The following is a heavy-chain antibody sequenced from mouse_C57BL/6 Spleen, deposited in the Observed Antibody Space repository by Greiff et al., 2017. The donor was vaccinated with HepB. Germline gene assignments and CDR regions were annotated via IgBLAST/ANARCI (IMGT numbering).Heavy chain of an antibody. D-gene: IGHD2-4*01. Sequence: EVQLVESGGGLVKPGGSLKLSCAASGFTFSDYGMHWVRQAPEKGLEWVAYISSGSSTIYYADTVRGRFTISRDNAKNTLFLQMTSLRSEDTAMYYCARPYDYGAMDYWGQGTSVTVSS. CDR3: ARPYDYGAMDY. CDR2: ISSGSSTI. J-gene: IGHJ4*01. V-gene: IGHV5-17*01. CDR1: GFTFSDYG.